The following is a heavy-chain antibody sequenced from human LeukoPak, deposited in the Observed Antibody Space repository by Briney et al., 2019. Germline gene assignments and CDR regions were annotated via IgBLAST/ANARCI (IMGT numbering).Heavy chain of an antibody. J-gene: IGHJ4*02. CDR3: ARVNYYDSSGYYYHPHYYFDY. D-gene: IGHD3-22*01. Sequence: PSQTLSLTCAASGGSISSGGYSWSWIRQPPGKGLEWIGYIYDSGSTYYNPSLKSRVTISVDRSKNPFSLTLSSVTAADTALYYCARVNYYDSSGYYYHPHYYFDYWGQGTLVTVSS. CDR2: IYDSGST. V-gene: IGHV4-30-2*01. CDR1: GGSISSGGYS.